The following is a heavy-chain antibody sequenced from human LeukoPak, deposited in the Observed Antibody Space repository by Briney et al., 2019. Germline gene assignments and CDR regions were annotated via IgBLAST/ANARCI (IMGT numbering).Heavy chain of an antibody. CDR3: TRDPRHFDS. CDR2: ISGSGHDI. V-gene: IGHV3-11*04. D-gene: IGHD6-6*01. Sequence: GGSLRLSCAASRFTFSDSYMTWVRQAPGKGVEWVAYISGSGHDINYSDPVKGRFTISRDNAKNSLYLQMSSLRVEDTAVYYCTRDPRHFDSCGQGTLVTVSS. CDR1: RFTFSDSY. J-gene: IGHJ5*01.